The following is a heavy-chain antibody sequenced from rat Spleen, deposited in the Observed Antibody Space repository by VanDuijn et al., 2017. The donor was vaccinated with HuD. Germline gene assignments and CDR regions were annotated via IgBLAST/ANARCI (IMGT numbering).Heavy chain of an antibody. CDR2: ISSGGDKT. V-gene: IGHV5-25*01. CDR3: ARHQDYYDPFDY. Sequence: EVHLVESGGGLVQPGRSLKLSCAASGFTFSNSYMAWVRQAPTKGLEWVAYISSGGDKTYYRDSVKGRFTISRENANNTLYLQMDSPRSEDTATYYCARHQDYYDPFDYWGQGVMVTVSS. D-gene: IGHD1-12*01. CDR1: GFTFSNSY. J-gene: IGHJ2*01.